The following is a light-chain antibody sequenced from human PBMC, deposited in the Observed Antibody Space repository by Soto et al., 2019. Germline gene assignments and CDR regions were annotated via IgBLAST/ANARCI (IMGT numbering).Light chain of an antibody. Sequence: QSALTQPASVSGSPGQSITISCTGTSSDLGGYNYVSWYQQHPGKAPKLMIYEVSNRPSGVSDRFSGSRSGNTASLTISGLQAEDESDYFCISYTSSSTWVFGGGTKLTVL. V-gene: IGLV2-14*01. CDR1: SSDLGGYNY. CDR3: ISYTSSSTWV. J-gene: IGLJ3*02. CDR2: EVS.